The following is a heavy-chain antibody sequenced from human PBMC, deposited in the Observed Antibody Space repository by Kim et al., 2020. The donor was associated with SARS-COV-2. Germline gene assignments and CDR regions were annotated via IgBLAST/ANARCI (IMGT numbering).Heavy chain of an antibody. J-gene: IGHJ4*02. D-gene: IGHD3-22*01. CDR3: ARDGYYDSSGYYIGY. V-gene: IGHV3-7*01. Sequence: DSVKGRFTISRDNAKSSLYLQMNSPRAEDTAVYYCARDGYYDSSGYYIGYWGQGTLVTVSS.